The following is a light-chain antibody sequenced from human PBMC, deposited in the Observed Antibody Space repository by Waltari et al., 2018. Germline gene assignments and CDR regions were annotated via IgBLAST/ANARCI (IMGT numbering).Light chain of an antibody. Sequence: QSVLTQPPSVSAAPGQGVTISCSGGSSTIGNNYVTWYRQLPGTAPKLLIYENTERPSGIPGRFSGSKSGTSATLDITGLQAGDEADYYCGTWDSSLSGAVFGGGTHLTVL. CDR3: GTWDSSLSGAV. V-gene: IGLV1-51*02. J-gene: IGLJ7*01. CDR1: SSTIGNNY. CDR2: ENT.